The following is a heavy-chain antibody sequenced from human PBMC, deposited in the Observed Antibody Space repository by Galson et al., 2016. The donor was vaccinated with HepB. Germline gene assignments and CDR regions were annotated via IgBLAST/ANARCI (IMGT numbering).Heavy chain of an antibody. CDR1: GFTFSSYV. CDR3: AREDIVETISDYYYGMDV. CDR2: ISSNGGST. V-gene: IGHV3-64*01. D-gene: IGHD5-12*01. Sequence: SLRLSCAASGFTFSSYVMHWVRQGPGKGLEYVSSISSNGGSTYYANSVKGRFTISRDNSKNTLYLQMGSLRVEDMAVYYCAREDIVETISDYYYGMDVWGKGTTVTASS. J-gene: IGHJ6*04.